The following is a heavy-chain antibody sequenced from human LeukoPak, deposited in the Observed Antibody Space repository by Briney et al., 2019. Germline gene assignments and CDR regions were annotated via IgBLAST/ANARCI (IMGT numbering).Heavy chain of an antibody. CDR1: GFTFSSYA. J-gene: IGHJ4*02. Sequence: GGSLRLSCAASGFTFSSYAMSRVRQAPGKGLEWVSAISGSGGSTYYADSVKGRFTISRDNSKNTLYLQMNSLRAEDTAVYYCAKDFGARHYFDYWGQGTLVTVSS. CDR2: ISGSGGST. CDR3: AKDFGARHYFDY. V-gene: IGHV3-23*01. D-gene: IGHD3-3*01.